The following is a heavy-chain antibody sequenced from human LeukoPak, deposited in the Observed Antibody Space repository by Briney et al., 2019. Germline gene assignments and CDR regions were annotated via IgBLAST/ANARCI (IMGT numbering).Heavy chain of an antibody. Sequence: GGSLRLSCAASGFTFSSYTMNWVRQAPGKGLEWVSSITSVSSYIYYADSVKGRFTISRDDAKNSLYLQMNGLRAEDTAVYYCARAMTHGDYWGQGTLVTVSS. CDR1: GFTFSSYT. V-gene: IGHV3-21*01. CDR3: ARAMTHGDY. CDR2: ITSVSSYI. J-gene: IGHJ4*02.